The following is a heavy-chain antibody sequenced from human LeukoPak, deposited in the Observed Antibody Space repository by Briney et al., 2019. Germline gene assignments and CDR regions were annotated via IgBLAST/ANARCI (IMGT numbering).Heavy chain of an antibody. D-gene: IGHD3-3*01. CDR1: GGSISSYY. V-gene: IGHV4-4*07. CDR2: IYTSGST. J-gene: IGHJ5*02. CDR3: ARHYDFWSGYSNWFDP. Sequence: KPSETLSLTCTVSGGSISSYYWSWIRQPAGKGLEWIGRIYTSGSTNYNPSLKSRVTMSVDTSKNQFSLTLSSVTAADTAVYYCARHYDFWSGYSNWFDPWGQGTLVTVSS.